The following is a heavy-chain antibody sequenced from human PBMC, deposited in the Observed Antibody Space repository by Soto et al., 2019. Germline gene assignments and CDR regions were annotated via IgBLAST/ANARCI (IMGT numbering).Heavy chain of an antibody. CDR3: AKGSGYSSSGYHGHFDY. CDR2: ISGSGFKK. Sequence: ASLTLSCAASGFIFENFGISWVRQAPGKVLEWISSISGSGFKKYYADSVKGRFPISRDNSKSTVYLELNHLRAEDTAVYYCAKGSGYSSSGYHGHFDYWGQGTLVTVSS. D-gene: IGHD6-13*01. J-gene: IGHJ4*02. CDR1: GFIFENFG. V-gene: IGHV3-23*01.